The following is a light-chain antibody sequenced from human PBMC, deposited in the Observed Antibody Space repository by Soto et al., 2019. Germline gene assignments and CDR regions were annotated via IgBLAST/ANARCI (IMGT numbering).Light chain of an antibody. CDR2: KAS. CDR1: QSISSW. V-gene: IGKV1-5*03. Sequence: DIQMTQSPSTLSGSVGDRVTITCRASQSISSWLAWYQQKPGKAPKLLIYKASTLKSGVPLRFSGSGSGTEFTLTISSLQTDDFATYYCQHYNSDSEAFGQGTKVDIK. J-gene: IGKJ1*01. CDR3: QHYNSDSEA.